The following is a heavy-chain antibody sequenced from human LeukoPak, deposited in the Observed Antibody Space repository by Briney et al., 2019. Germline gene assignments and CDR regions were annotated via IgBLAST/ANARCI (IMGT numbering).Heavy chain of an antibody. J-gene: IGHJ4*02. D-gene: IGHD3-16*01. CDR1: GYTFTAYY. CDR3: ARDDTYDSPGY. V-gene: IGHV1-2*06. Sequence: ALVKVSCKASGYTFTAYYIHWVRQAPGQGLEWMGRINPNSGGTNYAQKFQGRVTMTRDTSINTAYMELSRLRSDDTAVYYCARDDTYDSPGYWGQGTLVTVSS. CDR2: INPNSGGT.